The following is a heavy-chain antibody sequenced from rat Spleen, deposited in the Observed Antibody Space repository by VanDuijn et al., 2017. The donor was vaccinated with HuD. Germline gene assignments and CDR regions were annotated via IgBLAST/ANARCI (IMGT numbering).Heavy chain of an antibody. D-gene: IGHD1-12*03. CDR3: TRSWGYYYDGSPQWFAY. CDR1: GFSLISYS. CDR2: IWGDGST. J-gene: IGHJ3*01. V-gene: IGHV2-1*01. Sequence: QVQLKESGPGLVQPSQTPSLTCTVSGFSLISYSVHWIRQPPGKGLEWMGGIWGDGSTDYNSALKSRLSISRDTSKSQVFLKMNSLQTDDTAIYFCTRSWGYYYDGSPQWFAYWGQGTLVTVSS.